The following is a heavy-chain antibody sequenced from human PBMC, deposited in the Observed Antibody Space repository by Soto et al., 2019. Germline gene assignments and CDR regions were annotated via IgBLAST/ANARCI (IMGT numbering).Heavy chain of an antibody. D-gene: IGHD3-10*01. CDR1: GGSISSSSYY. J-gene: IGHJ5*02. CDR2: IYYSGST. V-gene: IGHV4-39*01. CDR3: ARTVHSVFGHWFDP. Sequence: QLQLQESGPGLVKPSETLSLTCTVSGGSISSSSYYWGWIRQPPGKGLEWIGSIYYSGSTYYNPSLKSRVTISIDTSKNQFSLKLSSVTAADTAVYYCARTVHSVFGHWFDPWGQGTLVTVSS.